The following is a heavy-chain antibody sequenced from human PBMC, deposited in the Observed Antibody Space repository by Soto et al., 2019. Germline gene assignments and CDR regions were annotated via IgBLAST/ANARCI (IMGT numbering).Heavy chain of an antibody. D-gene: IGHD2-2*01. J-gene: IGHJ4*02. CDR1: GGSFSGYY. Sequence: NPSETLSLTCAVYGGSFSGYYWSWIRQPPGKGLEWIGEINHSGSTNYNPSLKSRVTISVDTSKNQFSLKLSSVTAADTAVYYCARIGASYCSSTSCYESHFDYWGKGTLVTVSS. V-gene: IGHV4-34*01. CDR3: ARIGASYCSSTSCYESHFDY. CDR2: INHSGST.